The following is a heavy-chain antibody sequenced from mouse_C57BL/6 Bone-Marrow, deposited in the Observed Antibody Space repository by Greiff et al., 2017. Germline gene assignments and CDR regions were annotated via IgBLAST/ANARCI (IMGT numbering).Heavy chain of an antibody. J-gene: IGHJ4*01. CDR3: ARDYGTAYYAMDY. Sequence: QVQLQQPGAELVMPGASVKLSCKASGYTFTSYWMHWVKQRPGQGLEWIGEIYPSDGYTNSNQKFKGKSTLTVDKSSSTAYMQLSSLTSEDSAVYYCARDYGTAYYAMDYWGQGTSVTVAS. D-gene: IGHD2-4*01. CDR1: GYTFTSYW. CDR2: IYPSDGYT. V-gene: IGHV1-69*01.